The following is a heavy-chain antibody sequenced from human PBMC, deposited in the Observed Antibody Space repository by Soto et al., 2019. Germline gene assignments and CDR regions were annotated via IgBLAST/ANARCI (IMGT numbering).Heavy chain of an antibody. CDR2: ISYDGSNK. CDR1: GFTFSSYA. Sequence: GGSLRLSCAASGFTFSSYAMHWVRQAPGKGLEWVAVISYDGSNKYYADSVKGRFTISRDNSKNTLYLRMNSLRADDTAVYYCARDSVRDYLYYYYGMDVWGQGTTVTVSS. J-gene: IGHJ6*02. D-gene: IGHD4-17*01. V-gene: IGHV3-30-3*01. CDR3: ARDSVRDYLYYYYGMDV.